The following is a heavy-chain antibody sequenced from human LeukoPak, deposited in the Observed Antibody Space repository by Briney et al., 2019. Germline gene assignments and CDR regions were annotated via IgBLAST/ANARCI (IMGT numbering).Heavy chain of an antibody. CDR2: ILPIFGTA. CDR1: GGTFSSYV. D-gene: IGHD3-16*01. J-gene: IGHJ4*02. Sequence: ASVKVSCKASGGTFSSYVINWVRQAPGQGLEWMGGILPIFGTAIYAQHFQGRLTITADESTNSAYMELNRLRSEDTAIYYCAKLATSDTGETYWGQGTLVTVSS. V-gene: IGHV1-69*13. CDR3: AKLATSDTGETY.